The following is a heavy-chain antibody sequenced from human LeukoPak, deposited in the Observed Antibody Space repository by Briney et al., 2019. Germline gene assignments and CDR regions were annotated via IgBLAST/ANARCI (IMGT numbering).Heavy chain of an antibody. CDR2: INHSGST. V-gene: IGHV4-34*01. CDR3: ARHGCSSTSCYSSKASRYYYGMDV. D-gene: IGHD2-2*01. CDR1: GGSFSGYY. J-gene: IGHJ6*02. Sequence: SETLSLTCAVYGGSFSGYYWSWIRQPPGKGLEWIGEINHSGSTNYNPSLKSRVTISVDTSKNQFSLKLSSVTAADTVVYYCARHGCSSTSCYSSKASRYYYGMDVWGQGTTVTVSS.